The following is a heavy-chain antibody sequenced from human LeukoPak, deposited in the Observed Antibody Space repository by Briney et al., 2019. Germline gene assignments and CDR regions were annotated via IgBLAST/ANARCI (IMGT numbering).Heavy chain of an antibody. Sequence: PGGSLRLSCAASGFTFSSYSMNWLRQAPGKGLEWVSSISSSSSYIYYADSVKGRFTISRDNAKNSLYLQMNSLRVEDTAVYYCARDQSDILTPYYFEYWGQGTLVTVSS. CDR3: ARDQSDILTPYYFEY. CDR1: GFTFSSYS. V-gene: IGHV3-21*01. D-gene: IGHD3-9*01. J-gene: IGHJ4*02. CDR2: ISSSSSYI.